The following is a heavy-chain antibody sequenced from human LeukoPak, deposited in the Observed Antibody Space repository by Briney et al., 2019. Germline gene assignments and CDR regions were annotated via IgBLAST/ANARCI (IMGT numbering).Heavy chain of an antibody. V-gene: IGHV4-34*01. CDR3: ASGYSSGSDDDY. Sequence: SETLSLTCAVYGGSFSGYYWSWIRQPPGKGLEWIGEINHSGSTNYNPSLKSRVTMSVDTSKNQFSLKLSSVTAADTAVYYCASGYSSGSDDDYWGQGTLVTVSS. CDR2: INHSGST. CDR1: GGSFSGYY. J-gene: IGHJ4*02. D-gene: IGHD6-19*01.